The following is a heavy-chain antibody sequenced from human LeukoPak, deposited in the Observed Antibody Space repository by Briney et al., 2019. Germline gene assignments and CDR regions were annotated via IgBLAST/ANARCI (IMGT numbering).Heavy chain of an antibody. CDR1: GFTFSSYW. CDR3: ARGKWFGELGAFDI. J-gene: IGHJ3*02. V-gene: IGHV3-74*01. CDR2: INSDGSST. Sequence: PGGSLRLSGAASGFTFSSYWMHWVRQAPGKGLVWVSRINSDGSSTSYADSVKGRFTISRDNAKNTLYLQMNSLRAEDTAVYYCARGKWFGELGAFDIWGQGTMVTVSS. D-gene: IGHD3-10*01.